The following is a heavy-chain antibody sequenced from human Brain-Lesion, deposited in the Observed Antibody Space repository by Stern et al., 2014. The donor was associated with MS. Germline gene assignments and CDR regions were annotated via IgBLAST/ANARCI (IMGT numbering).Heavy chain of an antibody. CDR3: ARIFGGNFDN. CDR2: IVHSGST. V-gene: IGHV4-30-2*01. J-gene: IGHJ4*02. D-gene: IGHD4-23*01. CDR1: GGSISSGDYS. Sequence: QLQLQESGSGLVKPSQTLSLTCAVSGGSISSGDYSWSWIRQPPGKSLEWIGYIVHSGSTYYNPSLKSRVSISVDRSKNQFSLKLSSVTVADTAMYYCARIFGGNFDNWGQGTLVTVSS.